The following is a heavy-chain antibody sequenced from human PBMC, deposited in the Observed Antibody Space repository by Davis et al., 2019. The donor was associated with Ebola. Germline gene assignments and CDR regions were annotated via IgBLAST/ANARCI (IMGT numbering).Heavy chain of an antibody. CDR3: AKGEVVVIAIRGYGMDV. CDR1: GFTFSSYA. J-gene: IGHJ6*02. CDR2: ISGSGGST. D-gene: IGHD2-21*01. Sequence: GGSLRLSCAASGFTFSSYAMSWVRQAPGKGLEWVSAISGSGGSTYYADSVKGRFTISRDNSKNTLYLQMNSLRAEDTAVYYCAKGEVVVIAIRGYGMDVWGQGTTVTVSS. V-gene: IGHV3-23*01.